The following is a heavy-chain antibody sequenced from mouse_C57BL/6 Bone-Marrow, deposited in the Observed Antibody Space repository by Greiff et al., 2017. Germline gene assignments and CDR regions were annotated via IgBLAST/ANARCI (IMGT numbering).Heavy chain of an antibody. Sequence: EVQRVESGGGLVKPGGSLKLSCAASGFTFSSYAMSWVRQTPEKRLEWVATISDGGSYTYYPDNVKGRFTISRDNAKNNLYLQMSHLKSEDTAMYYGARGELRSYYYAMDYWGQGTSVTVSS. CDR2: ISDGGSYT. J-gene: IGHJ4*01. D-gene: IGHD1-1*01. V-gene: IGHV5-4*01. CDR1: GFTFSSYA. CDR3: ARGELRSYYYAMDY.